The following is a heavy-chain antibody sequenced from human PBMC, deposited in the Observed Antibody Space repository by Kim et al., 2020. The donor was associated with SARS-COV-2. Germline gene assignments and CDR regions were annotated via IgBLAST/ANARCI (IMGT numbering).Heavy chain of an antibody. D-gene: IGHD6-13*01. CDR1: GGSISSSSYY. CDR3: ARSWSEQYNWFDP. CDR2: IYYSGST. V-gene: IGHV4-39*01. Sequence: SETLSLICTVSGGSISSSSYYWGWIRQPPGKGLEWIGSIYYSGSTYYNPSLKSRVTISVDTSKNQFSLKLSAVTASDPAVYYCARSWSEQYNWFDPWGQGTLVTVSS. J-gene: IGHJ5*02.